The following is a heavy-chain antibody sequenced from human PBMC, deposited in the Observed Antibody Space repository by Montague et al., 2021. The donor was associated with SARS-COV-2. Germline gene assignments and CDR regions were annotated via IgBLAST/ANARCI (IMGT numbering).Heavy chain of an antibody. CDR1: GGSISSSSYY. CDR3: AGLGSPRITIFGVVTHNWFDP. V-gene: IGHV4-39*01. D-gene: IGHD3-3*01. CDR2: IYYSGST. J-gene: IGHJ5*02. Sequence: SETLSLTCTVSGGSISSSSYYWGWIRQPPGKGLEWNGSIYYSGSTYYNPSLKSRVAISVDTSKNQFSLKLSSVTAADTAMYYCAGLGSPRITIFGVVTHNWFDPWGQGTLVTVSS.